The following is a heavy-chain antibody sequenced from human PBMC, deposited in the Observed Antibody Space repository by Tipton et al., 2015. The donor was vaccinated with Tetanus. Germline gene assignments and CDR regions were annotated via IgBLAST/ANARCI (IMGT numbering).Heavy chain of an antibody. Sequence: TLSLTCTVSGDSIRGGGYYWTWIRQHPGKGLEWIGEVHPSGSTSYNPSLESRVTISIDTSKNQFSLKLTSLTAADTSVYFCARGIDAYKTGSYWGQGTLVTVSS. V-gene: IGHV4-31*03. J-gene: IGHJ4*02. CDR1: GDSIRGGGYY. CDR2: VHPSGST. CDR3: ARGIDAYKTGSY. D-gene: IGHD5-24*01.